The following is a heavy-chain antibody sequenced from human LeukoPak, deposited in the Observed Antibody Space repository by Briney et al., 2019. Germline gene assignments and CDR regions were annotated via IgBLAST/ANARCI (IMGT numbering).Heavy chain of an antibody. CDR1: GFSFISLW. Sequence: QPGGSLRISCAASGFSFISLWIAWVGQAPLKVLHWVANMNEDGTVKNYVVSVKGRFTISRDNAKNLLYLQMNTLRAEDTAIYYCAVDGGYNRFDPWGQGTLVTVSS. D-gene: IGHD3-16*01. V-gene: IGHV3-7*04. CDR2: MNEDGTVK. J-gene: IGHJ5*02. CDR3: AVDGGYNRFDP.